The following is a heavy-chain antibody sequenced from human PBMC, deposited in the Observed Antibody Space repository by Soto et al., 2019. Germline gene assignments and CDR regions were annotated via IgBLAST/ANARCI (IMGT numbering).Heavy chain of an antibody. V-gene: IGHV1-8*01. Sequence: ASVKVSCKASGYTFTSYDINWVRQATGQGLEWMGWMNPNSGNTGYAQKFQGRVTMTRNTSISTAYMEPSSLRSEDTAVYYCAGHDYAHLKAFDIWRQGTMVPVSS. D-gene: IGHD4-17*01. J-gene: IGHJ3*02. CDR2: MNPNSGNT. CDR1: GYTFTSYD. CDR3: AGHDYAHLKAFDI.